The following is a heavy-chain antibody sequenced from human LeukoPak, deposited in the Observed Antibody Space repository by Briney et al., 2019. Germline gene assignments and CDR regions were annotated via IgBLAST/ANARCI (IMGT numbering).Heavy chain of an antibody. CDR3: AGDGYNYFDY. CDR1: GFTFSDYS. V-gene: IGHV3-48*01. D-gene: IGHD5-24*01. J-gene: IGHJ4*02. Sequence: GGSLRLSCAASGFTFSDYSMNWVRQAPGKGLEWVSYISSSSSTVYYADSVKGRFTISRDNAKNSLYLQMNSLRAEDTAVYYCAGDGYNYFDYWGQGTLVTVSS. CDR2: ISSSSSTV.